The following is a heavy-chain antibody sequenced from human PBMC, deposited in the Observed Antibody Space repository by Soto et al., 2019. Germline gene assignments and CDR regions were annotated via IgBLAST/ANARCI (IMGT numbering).Heavy chain of an antibody. J-gene: IGHJ6*02. CDR3: ASNLVATDYYYYGMDV. CDR2: IYSGVST. CDR1: GFTVSSNY. D-gene: IGHD5-12*01. Sequence: EVQLVETGGGLIQPGGSLRLSCAASGFTVSSNYMSWVRQARGKGLEWVSVIYSGVSTYYADSVKGRFTLSRDNYKNTRYLHMNSLRAEDTAVYYCASNLVATDYYYYGMDVWGQGTTVTVSS. V-gene: IGHV3-53*02.